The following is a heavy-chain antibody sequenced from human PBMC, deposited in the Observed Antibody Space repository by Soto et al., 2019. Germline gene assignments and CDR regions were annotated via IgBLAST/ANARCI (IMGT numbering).Heavy chain of an antibody. V-gene: IGHV3-66*01. Sequence: GGSLRLSCAASGFTVSSNYMSWVRQAPGKGLEWVSVIYSGGSTYYADSVKGRFTISRDNSKNTLYLQMNSLRAEDTAVYYCARELVNDFWSLYYYMDVWGKGTTVTVSS. J-gene: IGHJ6*03. CDR2: IYSGGST. D-gene: IGHD3-3*01. CDR3: ARELVNDFWSLYYYMDV. CDR1: GFTVSSNY.